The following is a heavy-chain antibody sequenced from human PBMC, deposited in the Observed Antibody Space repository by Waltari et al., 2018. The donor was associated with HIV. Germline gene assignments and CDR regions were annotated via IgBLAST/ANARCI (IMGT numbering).Heavy chain of an antibody. CDR1: GYTFTAYY. Sequence: QVQLVQSGAEVKKRGASVKVSCKASGYTFTAYYFHWMGQGPGQGLEWMVRINPNSGGTNYAQKFQGRVTMTRDTSISTAYMELSRLRSDDTAVYYCARRGSSGSYWFDPWGQGTLVTVSS. J-gene: IGHJ5*02. V-gene: IGHV1-2*06. CDR2: INPNSGGT. CDR3: ARRGSSGSYWFDP. D-gene: IGHD1-26*01.